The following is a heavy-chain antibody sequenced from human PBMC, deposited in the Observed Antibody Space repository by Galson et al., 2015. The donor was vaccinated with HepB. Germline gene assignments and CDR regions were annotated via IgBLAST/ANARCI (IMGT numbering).Heavy chain of an antibody. V-gene: IGHV3-48*02. J-gene: IGHJ6*02. D-gene: IGHD3-10*01. Sequence: SLRLSCAASGFTFSTYSVNWVRQAPGKGLEWVSYISSSSSAIYYADSVKGRFTISRDNAKNSLYLQMNSLRDEDTAVYYCAKDLWYGSGPHYGMDVWGQGTTVTVSS. CDR2: ISSSSSAI. CDR1: GFTFSTYS. CDR3: AKDLWYGSGPHYGMDV.